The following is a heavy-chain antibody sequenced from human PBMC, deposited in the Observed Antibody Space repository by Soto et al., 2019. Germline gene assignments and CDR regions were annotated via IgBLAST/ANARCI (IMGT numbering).Heavy chain of an antibody. D-gene: IGHD3-10*01. Sequence: ASVKVSCKASGGTFSSYAISWVRQAPGQGLEWMGGIIPIFGTANYAQKFQGRVTITADESTSTAYMELSSLSSVTAADTAVYYCARGWVVRAYFDYWGQGTLVTV. V-gene: IGHV1-69*13. CDR2: IIPIFGTA. J-gene: IGHJ4*02. CDR3: ARGWVVRAYFDY. CDR1: GGTFSSYA.